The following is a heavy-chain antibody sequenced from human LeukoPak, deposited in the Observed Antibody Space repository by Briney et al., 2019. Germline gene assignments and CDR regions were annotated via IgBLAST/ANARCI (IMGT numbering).Heavy chain of an antibody. J-gene: IGHJ4*02. CDR1: GGSISSYY. CDR3: ARDRHFDY. Sequence: SETLSLTCGVSGGSISSYYWSWIRQPPGKGLEWIGYIYYSGSTNYNPSLKSRVTISVDTSKNQFSLKLSSVTAADTAVYYCARDRHFDYWGQGTLVTVSS. CDR2: IYYSGST. V-gene: IGHV4-59*01.